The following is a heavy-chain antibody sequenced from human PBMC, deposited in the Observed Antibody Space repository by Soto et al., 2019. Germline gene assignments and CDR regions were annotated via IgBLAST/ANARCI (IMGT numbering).Heavy chain of an antibody. CDR1: GTIFSSYT. CDR3: ARGLGGRMDD. V-gene: IGHV1-69*08. J-gene: IGHJ6*02. D-gene: IGHD3-16*01. CDR2: IIPILGET. Sequence: QGQLVQSGAEVKKPGSSVRVSCKASGTIFSSYTISWVRQAPGQGLEWMGRIIPILGETNSAQKFQGRVTLTADKSTNTAYMELNSLRLEDTAVYYCARGLGGRMDDWGQGTTVTVSS.